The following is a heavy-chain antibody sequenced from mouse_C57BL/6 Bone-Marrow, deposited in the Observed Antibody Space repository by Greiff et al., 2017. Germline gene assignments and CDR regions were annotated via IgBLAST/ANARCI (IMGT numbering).Heavy chain of an antibody. CDR1: GFTFSSYA. CDR3: ARGVFRAMDY. CDR2: ISDGGSYT. V-gene: IGHV5-4*01. J-gene: IGHJ4*01. Sequence: DVHLVESGGGLVKPGGSLKLSCAASGFTFSSYAMSWVRQTPEKRLEWVATISDGGSYTYYPDNVKGRFTISRDNAKNNLYLQMSHLKSEDTAMYYCARGVFRAMDYWGQGTSVTVSS.